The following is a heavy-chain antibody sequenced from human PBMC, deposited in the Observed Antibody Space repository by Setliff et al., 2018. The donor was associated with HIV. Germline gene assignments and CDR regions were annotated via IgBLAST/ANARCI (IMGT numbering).Heavy chain of an antibody. J-gene: IGHJ5*02. D-gene: IGHD3-9*01. CDR2: IIPIFGPA. Sequence: SVKVSCKASGGTVSSYAINWVRQAPGQGLEWMGGIIPIFGPANYAQKFQDRVTITTDESTSTAYMELSSLKSEDTAVYYCARDFEVESSGWFDPWGQGTLVTVSS. CDR3: ARDFEVESSGWFDP. V-gene: IGHV1-69*05. CDR1: GGTVSSYA.